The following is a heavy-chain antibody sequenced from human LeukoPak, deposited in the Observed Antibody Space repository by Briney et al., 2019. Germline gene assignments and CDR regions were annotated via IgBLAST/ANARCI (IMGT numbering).Heavy chain of an antibody. V-gene: IGHV1-69*13. CDR1: GGTFSSYA. J-gene: IGHJ4*02. Sequence: SVKVSCKASGGTFSSYAISWVRQAPGQGLEWMGGIIPIFGTANYAQKFQGRVTIAADESTSTAYMELSSLRSEDTAVYYCARIAYCGGDCYTTYFDYWGQGTLVTVSS. D-gene: IGHD2-21*01. CDR2: IIPIFGTA. CDR3: ARIAYCGGDCYTTYFDY.